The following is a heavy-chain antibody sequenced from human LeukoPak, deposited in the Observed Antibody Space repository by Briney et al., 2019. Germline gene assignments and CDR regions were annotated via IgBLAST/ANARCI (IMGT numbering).Heavy chain of an antibody. Sequence: SETLSLTCTVSGGSISSYYWSWIRQPPGKGLEWIGYTYYTGTTSYNPSLKSRVTISVDTSKSQFSLKLSSVTAADTALYYCARGGVPSFDYWGQGTLLTVSS. CDR1: GGSISSYY. V-gene: IGHV4-59*01. J-gene: IGHJ4*02. CDR2: TYYTGTT. CDR3: ARGGVPSFDY. D-gene: IGHD3-10*01.